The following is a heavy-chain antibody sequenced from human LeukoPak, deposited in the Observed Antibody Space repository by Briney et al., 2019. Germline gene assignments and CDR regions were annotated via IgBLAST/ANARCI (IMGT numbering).Heavy chain of an antibody. V-gene: IGHV3-48*01. J-gene: IGHJ6*04. CDR1: GFTFSSYS. CDR3: ARGHYYDDPPMDV. D-gene: IGHD3-22*01. CDR2: ISSSSSTI. Sequence: AGGSLRLSCAASGFTFSSYSMNWVRQAPGKGLEWVSYISSSSSTIYYADSVKGRFTISRDNAKNSLYLQMNSLRAEDTAVYYCARGHYYDDPPMDVWGKGTTVTVSS.